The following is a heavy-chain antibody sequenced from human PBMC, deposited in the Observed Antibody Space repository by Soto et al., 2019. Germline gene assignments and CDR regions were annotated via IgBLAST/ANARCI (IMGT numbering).Heavy chain of an antibody. D-gene: IGHD3-10*01. CDR1: GDSVSNNSAA. CDR2: TYYRSHWYS. Sequence: QSQTLSLTCAISGDSVSNNSAAWNWIRQSPSRGLEWLGRTYYRSHWYSDYAVSVKSRITINSDTSKNQFSLQLNSVTPDDTAVYYCARTSAGVNCFDPWGQGTLVTVSS. J-gene: IGHJ5*02. CDR3: ARTSAGVNCFDP. V-gene: IGHV6-1*01.